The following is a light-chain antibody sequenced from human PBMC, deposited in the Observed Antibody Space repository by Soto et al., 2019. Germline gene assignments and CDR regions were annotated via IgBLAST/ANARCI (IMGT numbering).Light chain of an antibody. Sequence: QSALTQPASVSGSPGQSITISCTGTSRTVGSYNLVSWFQQHPDKAPKLIIYEDTQRPSGVSGRFSGSKSGNTASLTISGLQADDEADYYCYSYVGSKSYVFGTGTKLTVL. CDR1: SRTVGSYNL. CDR3: YSYVGSKSYV. CDR2: EDT. V-gene: IGLV2-23*01. J-gene: IGLJ1*01.